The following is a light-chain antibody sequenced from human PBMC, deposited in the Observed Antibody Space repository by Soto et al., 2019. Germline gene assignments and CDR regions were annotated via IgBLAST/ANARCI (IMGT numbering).Light chain of an antibody. CDR3: QKYNSAPST. CDR2: GAS. Sequence: DIQMTQSPSSLSASVGDRVIITCRASQDISNYLAWYQQKPGKVPKLLIYGASTLQSGVPSRFSGSGSGTDFTLTISSLQPEDVATYYCQKYNSAPSTCGPGTKVDIK. V-gene: IGKV1-27*01. CDR1: QDISNY. J-gene: IGKJ3*01.